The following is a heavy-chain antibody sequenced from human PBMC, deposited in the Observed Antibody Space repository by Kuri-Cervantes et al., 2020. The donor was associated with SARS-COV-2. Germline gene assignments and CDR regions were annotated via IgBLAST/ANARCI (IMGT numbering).Heavy chain of an antibody. V-gene: IGHV4-38-2*01. CDR1: GYSINTGYY. CDR2: IYHSGPT. CDR3: ARAGGWLQFTGGQNWYFDL. D-gene: IGHD5-24*01. Sequence: SETLSLTCAVSGYSINTGYYWGWIRQPPGKGLEWIGSIYHSGPTYYKPSLKSRVTISVDTSKNQFSLKLTSVTAADTAVYYCARAGGWLQFTGGQNWYFDLWGRGTLVTVSS. J-gene: IGHJ2*01.